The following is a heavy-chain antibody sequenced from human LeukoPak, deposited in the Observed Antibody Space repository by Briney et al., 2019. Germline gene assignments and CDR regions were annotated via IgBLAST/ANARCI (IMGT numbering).Heavy chain of an antibody. CDR1: GFTFGSYG. V-gene: IGHV3-30*02. Sequence: GGSLRLSCAASGFTFGSYGMHWVRQAPGKGLEWVAFIRYDGRNKYYGDSVKGRFTISRDNSKNTVHLQMNSLRVEDTAVYYCAKDLVPAAEGVELEHWGRGTLVTVSS. CDR2: IRYDGRNK. D-gene: IGHD2-2*01. CDR3: AKDLVPAAEGVELEH. J-gene: IGHJ4*02.